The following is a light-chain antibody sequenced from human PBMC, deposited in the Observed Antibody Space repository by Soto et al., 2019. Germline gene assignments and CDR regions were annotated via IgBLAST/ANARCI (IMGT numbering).Light chain of an antibody. Sequence: MYHALFALAACNEDRDTFICRSSQSINNWLAWYQQRPGTAPKILIYDASTLESGVPSRFTGSGSGTDFTLTISRLQPEDFATYYCQQSYTRPRTFGQGSNVDVK. CDR1: QSINNW. J-gene: IGKJ1*01. CDR2: DAS. CDR3: QQSYTRPRT. V-gene: IGKV1-5*02.